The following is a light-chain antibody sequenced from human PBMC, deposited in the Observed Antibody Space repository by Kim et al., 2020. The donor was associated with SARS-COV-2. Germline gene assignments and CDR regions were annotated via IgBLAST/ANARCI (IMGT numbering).Light chain of an antibody. CDR2: DAS. CDR1: QDISNY. J-gene: IGKJ5*01. Sequence: ASVDDRGTITCQESQDISNYLKWYQQQPGKAPKLLIYDASNLETGVPSRFSGSGSGTDFTFTISSLQPEDIATYYCQQCDNLPITFGQGTRLEIK. CDR3: QQCDNLPIT. V-gene: IGKV1-33*01.